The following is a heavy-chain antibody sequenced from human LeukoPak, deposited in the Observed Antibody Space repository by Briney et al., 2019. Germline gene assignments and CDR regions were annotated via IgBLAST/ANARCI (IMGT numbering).Heavy chain of an antibody. CDR1: GGSISSGSYY. J-gene: IGHJ3*02. CDR3: ARGWRYFDWLSLTHTDAFDI. CDR2: IYTSGST. Sequence: SQTLSLTCTVSGGSISSGSYYWSWIRQPAGKGMEWIGRIYTSGSTNYNPSLKSRVTISVDTSKNQFSLKLSSVTAADTAVYYCARGWRYFDWLSLTHTDAFDIWGQGTMVTVSS. D-gene: IGHD3-9*01. V-gene: IGHV4-61*02.